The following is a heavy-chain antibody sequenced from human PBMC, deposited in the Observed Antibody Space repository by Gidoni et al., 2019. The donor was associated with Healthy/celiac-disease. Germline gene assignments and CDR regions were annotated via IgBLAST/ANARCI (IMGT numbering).Heavy chain of an antibody. V-gene: IGHV3-48*03. CDR3: ARSNPYDSSGYYLGIYYYYYGMDV. CDR2: ISSSGSTI. Sequence: EVQLVESGGGLVQPGGSLSLSCAASGFTFSSYEMNWVRQAPGKGLEWVSYISSSGSTIYYADSVKGRFTISRDNAKNSLYLQMNSLRAEDTAVYYCARSNPYDSSGYYLGIYYYYYGMDVWGQGTTVTVSS. J-gene: IGHJ6*02. CDR1: GFTFSSYE. D-gene: IGHD3-22*01.